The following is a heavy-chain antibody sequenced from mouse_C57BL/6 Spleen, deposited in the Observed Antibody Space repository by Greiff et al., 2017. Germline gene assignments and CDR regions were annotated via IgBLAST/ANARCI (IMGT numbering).Heavy chain of an antibody. D-gene: IGHD1-1*01. CDR1: GYTFTDYE. CDR3: TNYYGSLGDY. V-gene: IGHV1-15*01. J-gene: IGHJ4*01. Sequence: QVQLQQSGAELVRPGASVTLSCKASGYTFTDYEMHWVKQTPVHGLEWIGAIEPETGGTAYNQKFKGKAILTADKSSSTAYMELRSLTSEDSAVYYCTNYYGSLGDYWGQGTSVTVSS. CDR2: IEPETGGT.